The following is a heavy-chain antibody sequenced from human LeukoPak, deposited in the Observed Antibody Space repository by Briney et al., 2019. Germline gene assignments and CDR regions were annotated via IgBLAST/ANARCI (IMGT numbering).Heavy chain of an antibody. CDR3: ARDRVGATDYFDY. D-gene: IGHD1-26*01. J-gene: IGHJ4*02. V-gene: IGHV3-30-3*01. CDR1: GFAFSSYA. Sequence: GGSLRLSCAASGFAFSSYAMHWVRQAPGKGLEWVAVISYDGSNKYYADSVKGRFTISRDNSKNTLYLQMNSLRAEDTAVYYCARDRVGATDYFDYWGQGTLVTVSS. CDR2: ISYDGSNK.